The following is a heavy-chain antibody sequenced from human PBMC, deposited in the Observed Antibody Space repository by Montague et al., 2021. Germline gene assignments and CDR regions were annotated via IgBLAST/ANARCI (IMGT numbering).Heavy chain of an antibody. D-gene: IGHD1-26*01. CDR2: ISGGGGNT. J-gene: IGHJ4*02. Sequence: SLRLSCAASGFSFNYYVMAWVRQAPGKGLEWVSAISGGGGNTYYADSVKGRFTISRDSSESTVFLQMNSLRVEDSAVYYCAKGPYDDGSYLLHFESWGQGTLVTVSS. CDR3: AKGPYDDGSYLLHFES. V-gene: IGHV3-23*01. CDR1: GFSFNYYV.